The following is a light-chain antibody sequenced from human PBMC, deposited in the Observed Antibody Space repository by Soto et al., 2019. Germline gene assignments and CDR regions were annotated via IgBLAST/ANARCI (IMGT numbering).Light chain of an antibody. Sequence: EIVLTQSPGTLSLSPGERATLSCRASQSVSSNYLAWYQQKPGQAPRLLLYGASSRATGIPDRFSGSWSGTDFTLTISRLEPEDFALYYCQQHDGLWTFGQGTKVEIK. CDR1: QSVSSNY. CDR2: GAS. CDR3: QQHDGLWT. V-gene: IGKV3-20*01. J-gene: IGKJ1*01.